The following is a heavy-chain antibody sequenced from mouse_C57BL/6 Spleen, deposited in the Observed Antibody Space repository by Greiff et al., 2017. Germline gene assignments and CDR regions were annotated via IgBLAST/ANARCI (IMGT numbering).Heavy chain of an antibody. Sequence: EVQVVESGGGLVKPGGSLKLSCAASGFTFSSYAMSWVRQTPEKRLEWVATISDGGSYTYYPDNVKGRFTISRDNAKNNLYLQMSHLKSEDTAMYYCARDSNPDYWGQGTTLTVSS. V-gene: IGHV5-4*01. CDR2: ISDGGSYT. J-gene: IGHJ2*01. CDR1: GFTFSSYA. D-gene: IGHD2-5*01. CDR3: ARDSNPDY.